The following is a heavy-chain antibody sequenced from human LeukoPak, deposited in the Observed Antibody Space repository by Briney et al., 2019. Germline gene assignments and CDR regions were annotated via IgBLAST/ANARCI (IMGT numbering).Heavy chain of an antibody. CDR1: GFTFNSYW. CDR3: ARGFSSAYSHFDY. V-gene: IGHV3-74*01. Sequence: GGSLRLSCAASGFTFNSYWMHWVRQAPGKGLVWVSRINSDGSSTTYADSVKGRFTISRDNAKDTLSLQMNSLRAEDTAVYYCARGFSSAYSHFDYWGQGTLVTVSS. J-gene: IGHJ4*02. CDR2: INSDGSST. D-gene: IGHD3-22*01.